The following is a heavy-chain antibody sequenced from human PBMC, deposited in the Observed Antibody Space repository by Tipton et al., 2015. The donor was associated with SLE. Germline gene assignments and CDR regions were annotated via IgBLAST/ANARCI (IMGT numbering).Heavy chain of an antibody. V-gene: IGHV4-59*12. CDR1: GGSINSYY. CDR3: ARDAASYYFDY. D-gene: IGHD6-25*01. J-gene: IGHJ4*02. Sequence: TLSLTCTVSGGSINSYYWSWIRQPPGKGLEWIGYIYYSGSTNYNAPLKSRVTISVDTSKNQFSLKLSSVTAADTAVYYCARDAASYYFDYWGQGTLVTVSS. CDR2: IYYSGST.